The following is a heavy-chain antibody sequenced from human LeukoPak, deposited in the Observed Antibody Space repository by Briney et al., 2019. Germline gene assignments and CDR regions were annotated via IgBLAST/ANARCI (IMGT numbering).Heavy chain of an antibody. CDR3: ARDRLFYGDKTDY. CDR2: ISSSSSYI. Sequence: GGSLRLSCAASGFTFSSYSMNWVRQAPGKGLEWVSSISSSSSYIYYADSVKGRFTISRDNAKNSLYLQMNSLRAEDTAVYYCARDRLFYGDKTDYWGQGTLVTVSS. CDR1: GFTFSSYS. V-gene: IGHV3-21*04. D-gene: IGHD4-17*01. J-gene: IGHJ4*02.